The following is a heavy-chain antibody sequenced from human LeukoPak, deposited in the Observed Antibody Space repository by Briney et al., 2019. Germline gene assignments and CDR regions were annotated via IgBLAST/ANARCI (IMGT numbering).Heavy chain of an antibody. Sequence: GGSLRLSCAASGFTFSSYSMNWVRQAPGKGLEWVANIKQDGSEKYYVDSVKGRFTISRDNAKNSLYLQMNSLRAEDTAVYYCARHYDSSGYGIDYWGQGTLVTVSS. CDR3: ARHYDSSGYGIDY. CDR1: GFTFSSYS. D-gene: IGHD3-22*01. V-gene: IGHV3-7*01. J-gene: IGHJ4*02. CDR2: IKQDGSEK.